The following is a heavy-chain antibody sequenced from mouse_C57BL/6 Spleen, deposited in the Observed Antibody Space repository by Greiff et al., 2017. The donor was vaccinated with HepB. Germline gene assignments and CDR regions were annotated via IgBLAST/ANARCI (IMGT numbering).Heavy chain of an antibody. J-gene: IGHJ3*01. D-gene: IGHD4-1*01. V-gene: IGHV5-4*03. Sequence: EVNVVESGGGLVKPGGSLKLSCAASGFTFSSYAMSWVRQTPEKRLEWVATISDGGSYTYYPDNVKGRFTISRDNAKNNLYLQMSHLKSEDTAMYYCAKLGGGFAYWGQGTLVTVSA. CDR3: AKLGGGFAY. CDR1: GFTFSSYA. CDR2: ISDGGSYT.